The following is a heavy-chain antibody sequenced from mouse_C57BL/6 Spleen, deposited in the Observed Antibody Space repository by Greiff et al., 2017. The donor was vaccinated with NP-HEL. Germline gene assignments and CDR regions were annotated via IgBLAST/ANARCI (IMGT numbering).Heavy chain of an antibody. CDR1: GYTFTSYW. J-gene: IGHJ3*01. D-gene: IGHD2-4*01. V-gene: IGHV1-64*01. CDR2: IHPNSGST. Sequence: QVQLQQSGAELVKPGASVKLSCKASGYTFTSYWMHWVKQRPGQGLEWIGMIHPNSGSTNYNEKFKSKATLTVDKSSSTAYMQLSSLTSEDSAVYYCARGGGLRQDFAYWGQGTLVTVSA. CDR3: ARGGGLRQDFAY.